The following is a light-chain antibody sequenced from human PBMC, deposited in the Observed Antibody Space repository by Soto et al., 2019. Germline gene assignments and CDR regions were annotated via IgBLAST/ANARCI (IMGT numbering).Light chain of an antibody. CDR3: QQYDSYSSGP. Sequence: DIQMTQSPSTLSGSVGDRVTITCRAIQTINSWLAWYQQKPGKAPKVLIFDASSLKTGVPSRFSGSGSGTEFTLTISNLQPDDFATYYCQQYDSYSSGPFGQGTKVDI. CDR2: DAS. V-gene: IGKV1-5*01. J-gene: IGKJ1*01. CDR1: QTINSW.